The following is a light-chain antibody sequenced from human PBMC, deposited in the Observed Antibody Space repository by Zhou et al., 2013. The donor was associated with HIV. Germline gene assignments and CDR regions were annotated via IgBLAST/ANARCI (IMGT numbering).Light chain of an antibody. V-gene: IGKV1-12*01. Sequence: DIQMTQSPSSLSASVGDRVTITCRASQGISNWLAWYQQKPGKAPELLIHGASNLESGVPSRFSGSGSGTDFTLTISSLQPEDFATYYCQQGASFPVTFGQGTRLEIK. CDR2: GAS. CDR1: QGISNW. J-gene: IGKJ5*01. CDR3: QQGASFPVT.